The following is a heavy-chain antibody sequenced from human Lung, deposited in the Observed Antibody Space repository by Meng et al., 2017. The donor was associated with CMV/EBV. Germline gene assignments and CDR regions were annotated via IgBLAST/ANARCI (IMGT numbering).Heavy chain of an antibody. J-gene: IGHJ4*02. CDR3: ARGLGPSYADRDY. CDR1: AYTFTSYD. Sequence: NASAYTFTSYDINWVRQVRGQGLEWMGWMNPKSGNTGYALKFQGRVTMTINTSTNTAYMELSSLSSEATAVYYCARGLGPSYADRDYWGQGTLVTVSS. CDR2: MNPKSGNT. V-gene: IGHV1-8*01. D-gene: IGHD4-17*01.